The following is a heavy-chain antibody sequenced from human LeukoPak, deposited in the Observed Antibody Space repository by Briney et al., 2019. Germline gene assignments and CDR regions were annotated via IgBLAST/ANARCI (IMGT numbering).Heavy chain of an antibody. CDR1: GGTFSSYA. Sequence: SVKVSCKASGGTFSSYAISWVRQAPGQGLEWMGGIIPIFGTANYAQKFLGRVTITADESTSTAYMELSSLRSEDTAVYYCARTRVIPAAMWARGGHFDYWGQGTLVTVSS. J-gene: IGHJ4*02. D-gene: IGHD2-2*01. CDR3: ARTRVIPAAMWARGGHFDY. CDR2: IIPIFGTA. V-gene: IGHV1-69*01.